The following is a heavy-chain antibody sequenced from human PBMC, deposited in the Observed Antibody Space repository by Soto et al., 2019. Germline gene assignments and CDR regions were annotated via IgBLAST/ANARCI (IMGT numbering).Heavy chain of an antibody. CDR2: IYYSGST. V-gene: IGHV4-31*03. Sequence: TLSLTCTVSGGSISSGGYYWSWIRQHPRKGLEWIGYIYYSGSTYYNPSLKSRVTISVDTSKNQFSLKLSSVTAADTAVYYCARTLSRYYDFWSGYSSVFDYWGQGTLVTVSS. CDR3: ARTLSRYYDFWSGYSSVFDY. D-gene: IGHD3-3*01. J-gene: IGHJ4*02. CDR1: GGSISSGGYY.